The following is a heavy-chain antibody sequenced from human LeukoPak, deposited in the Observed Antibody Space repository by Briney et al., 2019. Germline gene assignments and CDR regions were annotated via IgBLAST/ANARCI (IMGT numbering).Heavy chain of an antibody. CDR2: IFHSGST. CDR3: ARVRYSSGWPYYYYYMDV. V-gene: IGHV4-4*02. D-gene: IGHD6-19*01. CDR1: GGSISSNNW. Sequence: PSETLSLTCAVSGGSISSNNWWSWVRQPPGKGLEWIGEIFHSGSTNYNPSLESRVTISVDKSKNQFSLKLSSVTAADTAVYYCARVRYSSGWPYYYYYMDVWGKGTTVTISS. J-gene: IGHJ6*03.